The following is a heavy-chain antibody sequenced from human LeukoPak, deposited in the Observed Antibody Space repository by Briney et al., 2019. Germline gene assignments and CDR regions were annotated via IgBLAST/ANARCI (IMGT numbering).Heavy chain of an antibody. CDR1: GGSISSSNYY. D-gene: IGHD3-22*01. J-gene: IGHJ4*02. CDR3: ARETYYYDNSGYPQDS. V-gene: IGHV4-39*07. CDR2: IYYSGST. Sequence: KSSETLSLTCTVSGGSISSSNYYWGWIRQPPGKGLEWIGSIYYSGSTSYNPSLKSRVTISVNTSKNQFSLKLSSVTAADTAVYYCARETYYYDNSGYPQDSWGQGTLVTVYS.